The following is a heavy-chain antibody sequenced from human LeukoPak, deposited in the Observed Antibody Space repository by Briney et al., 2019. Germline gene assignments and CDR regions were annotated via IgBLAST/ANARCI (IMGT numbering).Heavy chain of an antibody. D-gene: IGHD6-19*01. CDR1: GFTFDDYA. CDR3: AKDMEQWLVRGYFDY. V-gene: IGHV3-9*01. CDR2: ISWNSGSI. Sequence: GGSLRLSCAASGFTFDDYAMHWVRQAPGKGLEWVSGISWNSGSIGCADSVKGRFTISRDNAKNSLYLQMNSLRAEDTALYYCAKDMEQWLVRGYFDYWGQGTLVTVSS. J-gene: IGHJ4*02.